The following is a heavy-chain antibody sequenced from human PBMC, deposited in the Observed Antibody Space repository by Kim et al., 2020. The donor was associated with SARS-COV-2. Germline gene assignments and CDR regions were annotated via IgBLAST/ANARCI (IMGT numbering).Heavy chain of an antibody. J-gene: IGHJ6*02. CDR1: GYTFTSYG. V-gene: IGHV1-18*01. D-gene: IGHD2-2*01. CDR2: ISAYNGNT. Sequence: ASVKVSCKASGYTFTSYGISWVRQAPGQGLEWMGWISAYNGNTNYAQKLQGRVTMTTDTSTSTAYMELRSLRSDDTAVYYCARWGIVVVPAAHDLSYYYYGMDVWGQGTTVTVSS. CDR3: ARWGIVVVPAAHDLSYYYYGMDV.